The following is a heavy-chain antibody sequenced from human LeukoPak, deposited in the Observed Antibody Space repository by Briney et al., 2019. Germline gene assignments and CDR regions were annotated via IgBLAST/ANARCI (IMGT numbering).Heavy chain of an antibody. Sequence: GASVKVSCKASGYTFTSYYMHWVRQAPGQGLEWMGWISAYNGNTNYAQKLQGRVTMTTDTSTSTAYMELRSLRSDDTAVYYCARGYEWELLGGPAFDIWGQGTMVTVSS. CDR1: GYTFTSYY. V-gene: IGHV1-18*04. J-gene: IGHJ3*02. D-gene: IGHD1-26*01. CDR2: ISAYNGNT. CDR3: ARGYEWELLGGPAFDI.